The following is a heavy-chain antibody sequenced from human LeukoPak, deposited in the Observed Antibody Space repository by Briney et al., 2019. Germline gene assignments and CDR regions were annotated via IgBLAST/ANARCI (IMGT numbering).Heavy chain of an antibody. V-gene: IGHV1-8*01. CDR1: GYTFTSYD. CDR3: ARGGIYDAFDI. J-gene: IGHJ3*02. Sequence: ASVKVSCKASGYTFTSYDINWVRQATGQGLEWMGWMNPNSGNTGYAQKFQGWVTMTRDTSISTAYMELSRLRSDDTAVYYCARGGIYDAFDIWGQGTMVTVSS. D-gene: IGHD5-12*01. CDR2: MNPNSGNT.